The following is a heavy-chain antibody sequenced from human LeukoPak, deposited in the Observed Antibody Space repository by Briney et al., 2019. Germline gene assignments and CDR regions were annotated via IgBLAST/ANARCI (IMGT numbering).Heavy chain of an antibody. CDR3: ARAHYYGSGSYFAFDI. D-gene: IGHD3-10*01. V-gene: IGHV1-18*01. J-gene: IGHJ3*02. CDR2: ISAYNGNT. CDR1: GYTFTSYD. Sequence: ASVKVSCKASGYTFTSYDINWVRQATGQGLEWMGWISAYNGNTNYAQKLQGRVTMTTDTSTSTAYMELRSLRSDDTAVYYCARAHYYGSGSYFAFDIWGQGTMVTVSS.